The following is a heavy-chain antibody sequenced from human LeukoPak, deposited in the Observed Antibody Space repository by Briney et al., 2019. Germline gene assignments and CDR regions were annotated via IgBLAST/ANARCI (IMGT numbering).Heavy chain of an antibody. CDR3: AKALEQETVIALDS. J-gene: IGHJ4*02. CDR2: ISGSGGST. Sequence: LAGGSLRLSCAASGFTFSTYAMSWVRQAPGKGLEWVSAISGSGGSTYYADSVKGQFTISRDNSKNTLYLQMNSLRAEDTSIYFCAKALEQETVIALDSWGQGTLVTVSS. CDR1: GFTFSTYA. V-gene: IGHV3-23*01. D-gene: IGHD6-13*01.